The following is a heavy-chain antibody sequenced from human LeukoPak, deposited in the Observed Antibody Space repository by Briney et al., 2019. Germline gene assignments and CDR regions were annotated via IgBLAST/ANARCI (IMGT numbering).Heavy chain of an antibody. CDR2: ISGSGGST. CDR3: AKDIFYCSSTSCYYYYYYYMDV. Sequence: PGGSLRLSCAASGFTFSSYAMSWVRQAPGKGLEWVSAISGSGGSTYYADSVKGRFTISRDNSKNTLYLQMNSLRAEDTAVYYCAKDIFYCSSTSCYYYYYYYMDVWGKGTTVTVSS. D-gene: IGHD2-2*01. J-gene: IGHJ6*03. CDR1: GFTFSSYA. V-gene: IGHV3-23*01.